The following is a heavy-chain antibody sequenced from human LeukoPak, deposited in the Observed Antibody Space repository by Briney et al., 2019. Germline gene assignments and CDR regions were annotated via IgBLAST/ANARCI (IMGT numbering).Heavy chain of an antibody. Sequence: GGSLRLSCAASGFTFSSYAMTWVRQAPGRGLEWGSAISGNGGTTYYADSVKGRFTISRDNSKNTLYLQMNSLRSEDTAVYYCARDSHWDPPDIVVVPAAMHSGAFDIWGQGTMVTVSS. D-gene: IGHD2-2*01. CDR1: GFTFSSYA. CDR2: ISGNGGTT. V-gene: IGHV3-23*01. CDR3: ARDSHWDPPDIVVVPAAMHSGAFDI. J-gene: IGHJ3*02.